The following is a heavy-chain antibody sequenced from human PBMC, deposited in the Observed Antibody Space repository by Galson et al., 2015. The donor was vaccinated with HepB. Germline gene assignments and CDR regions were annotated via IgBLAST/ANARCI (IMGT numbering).Heavy chain of an antibody. CDR2: IYYSGST. D-gene: IGHD4-11*01. Sequence: SYYWGWIRQPPGKGLEWIGSIYYSGSTYYNPSLKSRVTISVDTSKNQFSLKLSSVTAADTAVYYCARESRVYDYSIFDPWGQGTLVTVSS. J-gene: IGHJ5*02. CDR1: SYY. V-gene: IGHV4-39*07. CDR3: ARESRVYDYSIFDP.